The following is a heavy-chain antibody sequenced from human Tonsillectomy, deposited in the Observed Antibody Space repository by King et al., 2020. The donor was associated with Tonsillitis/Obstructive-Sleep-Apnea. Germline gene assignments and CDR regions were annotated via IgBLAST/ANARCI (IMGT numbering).Heavy chain of an antibody. CDR2: IGTSGSPI. V-gene: IGHV3-48*03. CDR1: GFTFSSYE. Sequence: QLVQSGGGLVQPGGSLRLSCAASGFTFSSYEMNWVRQSPGKGLEVVSYIGTSGSPIYYADSVKGRFTISRDNAKNSLYLQMNSLRAEDTAVYYCARGYYYDSSAYYPSPWGQGTLVTVSS. J-gene: IGHJ5*02. D-gene: IGHD3-22*01. CDR3: ARGYYYDSSAYYPSP.